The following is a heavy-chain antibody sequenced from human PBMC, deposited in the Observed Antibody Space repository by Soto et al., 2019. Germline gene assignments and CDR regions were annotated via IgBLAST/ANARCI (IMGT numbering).Heavy chain of an antibody. CDR3: ARGGSSWARFDY. D-gene: IGHD6-13*01. V-gene: IGHV1-69*01. Sequence: QVQLVQSGAEVKKPGSSVKVSCKASGGTFSRYVISWVRQAPGQGLEWMGGIMLIFGRANYAQKFQGRVSITAEESTNTVYMELSSLTSEETAVYYCARGGSSWARFDYWGQGSLVTVSS. J-gene: IGHJ4*02. CDR2: IMLIFGRA. CDR1: GGTFSRYV.